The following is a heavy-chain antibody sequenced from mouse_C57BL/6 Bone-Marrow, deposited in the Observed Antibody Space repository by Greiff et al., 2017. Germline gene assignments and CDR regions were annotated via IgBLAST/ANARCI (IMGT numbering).Heavy chain of an antibody. CDR1: GYTFTSYW. J-gene: IGHJ2*01. CDR2: IDPSDSYT. CDR3: ARVGYFDY. Sequence: VQLQQPGAELVRSGTSVKLSCKASGYTFTSYWMHWVKQRPGQGLEWIGVIDPSDSYTNYNQKFKGKATLTVDTSSSTAYMQLSSLTSEDSAVYYCARVGYFDYWGQGTTLTGSS. V-gene: IGHV1-59*01.